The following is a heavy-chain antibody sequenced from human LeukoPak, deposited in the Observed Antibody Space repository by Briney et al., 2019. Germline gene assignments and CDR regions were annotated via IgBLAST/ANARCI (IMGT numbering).Heavy chain of an antibody. Sequence: PSETLSLTCTVSGGSISSHYYWIWIRQPPGKGREWIGSIYYSGSTYYNPSLKSRVTISVDTSKNQFSLKLSSLTAAETAVYYCARQYGSGSAYTPVVDLWGQGTLVTVSS. J-gene: IGHJ4*02. CDR1: GGSISSHYY. CDR3: ARQYGSGSAYTPVVDL. D-gene: IGHD3-10*01. V-gene: IGHV4-39*01. CDR2: IYYSGST.